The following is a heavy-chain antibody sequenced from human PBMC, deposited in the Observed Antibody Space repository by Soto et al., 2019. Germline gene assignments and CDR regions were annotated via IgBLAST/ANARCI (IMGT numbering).Heavy chain of an antibody. D-gene: IGHD6-13*01. CDR3: ARGELGIAAAVGH. CDR2: IHYSGDT. V-gene: IGHV4-31*03. CDR1: GGSISGNYY. J-gene: IGHJ4*02. Sequence: SETLSLTCTVSGGSISGNYYWSWIRQHPGKGREWIGYIHYSGDTYYNPSLKSRVTMSIDTSKNQFSLKLRSVTAADTAVYYCARGELGIAAAVGHWGQGTLVTVSS.